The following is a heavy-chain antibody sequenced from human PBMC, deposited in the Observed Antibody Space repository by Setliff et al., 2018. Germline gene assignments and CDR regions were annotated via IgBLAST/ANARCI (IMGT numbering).Heavy chain of an antibody. CDR3: ASSCSGSSCYAGLDY. CDR1: GFTFSSYW. Sequence: GSLRLSCAASGFTFSSYWMSWVRQAPGKGLEWVAVLFNDGINQYYAESVKGRFAISRDISKNTLYLQMNSLRAEDSAIYYCASSCSGSSCYAGLDYWGQGTLVTVSS. V-gene: IGHV3-30*09. CDR2: LFNDGINQ. J-gene: IGHJ4*02. D-gene: IGHD2-15*01.